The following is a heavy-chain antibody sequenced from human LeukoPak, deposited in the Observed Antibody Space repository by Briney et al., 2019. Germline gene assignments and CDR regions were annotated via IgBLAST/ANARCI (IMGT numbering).Heavy chain of an antibody. V-gene: IGHV3-64*01. Sequence: GGSLRLSCAASGFTFSSYAMHWVRQAPGKGLECVSAISSNGGSTYYANSVKGRFTISRDNSKNTLYLHMGSLRAEDMAVYYCARGSDCSGGSCYNYYYYYMDVWGKGTTVTVSS. CDR1: GFTFSSYA. D-gene: IGHD2-15*01. CDR3: ARGSDCSGGSCYNYYYYYMDV. J-gene: IGHJ6*03. CDR2: ISSNGGST.